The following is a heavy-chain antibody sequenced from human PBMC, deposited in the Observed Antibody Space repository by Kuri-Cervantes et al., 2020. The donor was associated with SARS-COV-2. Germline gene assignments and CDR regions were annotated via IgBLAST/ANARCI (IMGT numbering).Heavy chain of an antibody. CDR2: INHSGST. CDR3: AKKRGDSSGWYSNYYGMDV. Sequence: GSLRLSCAVYVGSFSGCYWTWIRQPPGKGLEWIGEINHSGSTNYNPSPKSRVTISVDKPKNQFSLKLSSVTAADTAVYYCAKKRGDSSGWYSNYYGMDVWGQGTTVTVSS. CDR1: VGSFSGCY. D-gene: IGHD6-19*01. J-gene: IGHJ6*02. V-gene: IGHV4-34*01.